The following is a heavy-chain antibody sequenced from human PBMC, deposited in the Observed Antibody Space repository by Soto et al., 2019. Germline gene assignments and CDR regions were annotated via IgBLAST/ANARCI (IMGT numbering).Heavy chain of an antibody. CDR1: GGSISSYY. D-gene: IGHD1-26*01. CDR3: ARAGGSYHKFDY. Sequence: PSETLSLTCTVSGGSISSYYWSWIRQPPGKGLEWIGYIYYSGSTNYNPSLKSRVTISVDTSKNQFSLKLSSVTAADTAVYYCARAGGSYHKFDYWGPVTLVTLSS. V-gene: IGHV4-59*01. CDR2: IYYSGST. J-gene: IGHJ4*02.